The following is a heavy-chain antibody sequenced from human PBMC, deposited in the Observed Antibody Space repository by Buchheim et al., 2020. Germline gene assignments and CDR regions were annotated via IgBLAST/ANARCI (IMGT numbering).Heavy chain of an antibody. CDR3: ARDRIVGATWVDY. J-gene: IGHJ4*02. CDR1: GFTFSSYG. V-gene: IGHV3-33*01. Sequence: QVQLVESGGGVVQPGRSLRLSCAASGFTFSSYGMHWVRQAPGKGLEWVAVIWYDGSNTYYADSVKGRFTISRDNSKNTLYLQMNSLRAEDTAVYYCARDRIVGATWVDYWGQGTL. D-gene: IGHD1-26*01. CDR2: IWYDGSNT.